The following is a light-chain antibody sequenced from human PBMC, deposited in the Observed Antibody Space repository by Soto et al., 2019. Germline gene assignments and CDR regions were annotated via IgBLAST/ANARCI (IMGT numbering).Light chain of an antibody. Sequence: EIVLTHSPGSLSLSLCDSATLFSSASEGVASNYLAWYQQKPGRAPRLLIYTASTRATDIPDRFSGSGSGTDFTLTISRLEPEDVAVYYCQQYGSSPWAFGQGTKVDIK. CDR1: EGVASNY. J-gene: IGKJ1*01. CDR2: TAS. CDR3: QQYGSSPWA. V-gene: IGKV3-20*01.